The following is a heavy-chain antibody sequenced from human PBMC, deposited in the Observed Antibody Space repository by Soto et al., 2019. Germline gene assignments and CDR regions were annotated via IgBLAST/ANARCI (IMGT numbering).Heavy chain of an antibody. J-gene: IGHJ4*02. D-gene: IGHD3-16*02. Sequence: SGPTLVNPTQTLTLTCTFSGFSLSTTGMGVGWIRQPPGKALEWLAVTYWNNDNRYSPSLNSRLSITRDTSKNQVVLKMTNMSTVETALYVCVERRKIYEYVWGDSRYDCFDAWGQGSLVTVSS. CDR1: GFSLSTTGMG. V-gene: IGHV2-5*01. CDR3: VERRKIYEYVWGDSRYDCFDA. CDR2: TYWNNDN.